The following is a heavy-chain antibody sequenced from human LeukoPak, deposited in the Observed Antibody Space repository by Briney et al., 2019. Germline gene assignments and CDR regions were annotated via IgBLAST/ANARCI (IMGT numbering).Heavy chain of an antibody. Sequence: SETLSLTCTVSGGSISNYYWSWIRQPPGKGLEWIGYIYYSGSTNYNPSLKSRVTISVDMSNNQFSLKLSSVTAADTAVYYCARDSGTTGEVKFDPWGQGTLVTVSS. J-gene: IGHJ5*02. V-gene: IGHV4-59*12. D-gene: IGHD3-10*01. CDR1: GGSISNYY. CDR3: ARDSGTTGEVKFDP. CDR2: IYYSGST.